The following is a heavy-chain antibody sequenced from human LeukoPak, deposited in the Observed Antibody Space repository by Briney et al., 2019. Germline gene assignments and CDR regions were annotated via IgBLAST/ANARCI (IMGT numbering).Heavy chain of an antibody. CDR1: EVTLSSEA. V-gene: IGHV3-23*01. CDR3: ARERGSSGGNTNGYFDY. J-gene: IGHJ4*02. Sequence: TLCLSCALSEVTLSSEAITGLGHGRPQGGGWSAFVRTSGGTIYSADSVKGRFTISRDNSKNTLYLQMNSLRAEDTAAYYCARERGSSGGNTNGYFDYWGQGALVPVSS. CDR2: VRTSGGTI. D-gene: IGHD4-23*01.